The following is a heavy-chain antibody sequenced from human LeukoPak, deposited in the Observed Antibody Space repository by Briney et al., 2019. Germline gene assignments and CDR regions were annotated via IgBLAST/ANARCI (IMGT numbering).Heavy chain of an antibody. CDR3: ARQSSGCYSDH. CDR2: IDPTDSYT. J-gene: IGHJ4*02. V-gene: IGHV5-10-1*01. Sequence: GESLEISCKGSGYSFTNYWITWVRQMPGKGLEWMGRIDPTDSYTNYSPSFQGHVTISADKSINTAYLQWSSLKASDTAMYYCARQSSGCYSDHWAQGTLVTVSS. CDR1: GYSFTNYW. D-gene: IGHD6-19*01.